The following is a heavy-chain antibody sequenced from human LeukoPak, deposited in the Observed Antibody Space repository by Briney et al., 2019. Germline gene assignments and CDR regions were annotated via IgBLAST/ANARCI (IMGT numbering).Heavy chain of an antibody. CDR1: GFTFSSYA. CDR2: IKQDGSEK. Sequence: GGSLRLSCAASGFTFSSYAMSWVRQAPGKGLEWVANIKQDGSEKYYVDSVKGRFTISRDNAKNSLYLQMNSLRAEDTAVYYCARRVPYYYYMDVWGKGTTVTVSS. J-gene: IGHJ6*03. V-gene: IGHV3-7*01. D-gene: IGHD4/OR15-4a*01. CDR3: ARRVPYYYYMDV.